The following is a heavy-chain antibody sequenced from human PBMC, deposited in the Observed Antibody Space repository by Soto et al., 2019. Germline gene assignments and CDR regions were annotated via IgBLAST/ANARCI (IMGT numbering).Heavy chain of an antibody. V-gene: IGHV3-23*01. J-gene: IGHJ5*02. D-gene: IGHD6-13*01. CDR2: ISGSGGST. Sequence: EVQLLESGGGLVQPGGSLRLSCAASGFTFSSYAMSWVRQAPGKGLEWVSAISGSGGSTYYADSVKGRFTISRDNSKNTLYLQMNSLRAEDTAVYYCAKGGIAAAGTGGWLDPWGQGTLVTVSS. CDR1: GFTFSSYA. CDR3: AKGGIAAAGTGGWLDP.